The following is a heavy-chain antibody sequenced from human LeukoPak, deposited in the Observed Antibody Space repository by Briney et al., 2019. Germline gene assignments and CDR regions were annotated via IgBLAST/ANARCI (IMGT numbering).Heavy chain of an antibody. V-gene: IGHV1-18*01. CDR3: ARRASSKGTLNWNDGYGWFDP. CDR2: ISAYNGNT. Sequence: ASVKVSCKASGYTFTSYGISWVRQAPGQGLEWMGWISAYNGNTNYAQKLQGRVTMTTDTSTSTAYMELRSLRSDDTAVYYCARRASSKGTLNWNDGYGWFDPWGQGTLVTVSS. J-gene: IGHJ5*02. D-gene: IGHD1-20*01. CDR1: GYTFTSYG.